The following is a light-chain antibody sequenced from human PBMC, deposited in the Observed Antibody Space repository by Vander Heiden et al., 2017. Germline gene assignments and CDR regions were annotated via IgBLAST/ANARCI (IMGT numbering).Light chain of an antibody. CDR2: WAS. CDR1: QSVFYSPNNYNY. CDR3: QQYLAFPLT. V-gene: IGKV4-1*01. Sequence: DIVMTQSPDSLAVSLGERATIDYKSSQSVFYSPNNYNYLAWYQQKPGQPPKLLIYWASTRESGVPDRFSGSGSGTDFTLTISSLQAEDVAVYYCQQYLAFPLTFGGGTKVEIK. J-gene: IGKJ4*01.